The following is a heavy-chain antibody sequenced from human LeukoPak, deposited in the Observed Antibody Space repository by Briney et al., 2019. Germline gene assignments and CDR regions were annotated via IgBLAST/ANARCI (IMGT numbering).Heavy chain of an antibody. V-gene: IGHV3-7*01. CDR3: AGDEGWTFDI. D-gene: IGHD5-24*01. CDR2: IKKDGSDK. CDR1: VCIFSTHW. J-gene: IGHJ3*02. Sequence: GGSLRLSCAASVCIFSTHWMSWFRPAPWKGLEWVALIKKDGSDKYYVDSVKGRFTISRDNAKNSLYLQMNSLRADDTAVYYCAGDEGWTFDIWGQGTKVTVSS.